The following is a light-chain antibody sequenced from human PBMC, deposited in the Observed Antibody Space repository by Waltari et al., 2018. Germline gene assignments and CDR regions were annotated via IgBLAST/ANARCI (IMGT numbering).Light chain of an antibody. CDR1: SSDGGGYNY. CDR2: EVS. V-gene: IGLV2-8*01. Sequence: QSALTQPPSASGSPGQAVTLSCTGTSSDGGGYNYVPWYQQHPGKAPKLMIYEVSQRPSGVPDRFSGSKSGDTASLTVSGLQAEDEADYYCSSFAGTNNFVVFGGGTKLTV. CDR3: SSFAGTNNFVV. J-gene: IGLJ2*01.